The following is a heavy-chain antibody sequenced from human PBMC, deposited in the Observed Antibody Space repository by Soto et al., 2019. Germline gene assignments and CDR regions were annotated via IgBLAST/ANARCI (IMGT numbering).Heavy chain of an antibody. J-gene: IGHJ6*02. CDR2: IYYSGST. Sequence: PSETLSLTCTVSGGSISSYYWSWIRQPPGKGLEWIGYIYYSGSTNYNPSLKSRVTISVDTSKNQFSLKLSSVTAADTAVYYCARGXQLGGYYGMDVWGQGTTVTVSS. CDR3: ARGXQLGGYYGMDV. D-gene: IGHD6-13*01. CDR1: GGSISSYY. V-gene: IGHV4-59*01.